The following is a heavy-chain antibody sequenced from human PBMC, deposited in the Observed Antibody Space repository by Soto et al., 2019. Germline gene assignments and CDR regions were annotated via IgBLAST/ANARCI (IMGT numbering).Heavy chain of an antibody. CDR1: GFTFSNYA. Sequence: WGCLRLSCAASGFTFSNYAMRWVRQAPGKGLEWAAGISGSGCRTYYADSVKGRFTISRDNSKNTLYLQMNSLRAEDTAVYYCASRAYYDSSGYYHYNYFDYWGQGTLVTVSS. CDR2: ISGSGCRT. CDR3: ASRAYYDSSGYYHYNYFDY. J-gene: IGHJ4*02. D-gene: IGHD3-22*01. V-gene: IGHV3-23*01.